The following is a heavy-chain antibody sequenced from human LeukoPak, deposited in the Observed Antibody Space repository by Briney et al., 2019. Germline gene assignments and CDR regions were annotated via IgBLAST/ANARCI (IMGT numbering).Heavy chain of an antibody. Sequence: PGWSLRLSCAASGFTFSSYAMSWVRQPPGKGLEWVSAISGGGGSTYYADSVKGRFTVSRDNSKNTLYLQMNSLRAEDTAVYYCAKDGRGSWHLDFDYWGQGTLVTVSS. CDR1: GFTFSSYA. J-gene: IGHJ4*02. CDR3: AKDGRGSWHLDFDY. D-gene: IGHD2-15*01. V-gene: IGHV3-23*01. CDR2: ISGGGGST.